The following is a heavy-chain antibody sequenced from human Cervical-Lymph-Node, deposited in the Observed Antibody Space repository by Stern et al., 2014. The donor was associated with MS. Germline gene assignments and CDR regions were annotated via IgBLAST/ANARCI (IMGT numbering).Heavy chain of an antibody. Sequence: QLQLQESGPGLVKPSGTLSLTCAVSGGSISSSNWWSWVRQPPGKGLERXGEIYHSRRTNYNPSLKRRVTISVDKSKNQFSLKLSSVTAADTAVYYCARCDYYYYYYGMDVWGQGTTVTVSS. CDR3: ARCDYYYYYYGMDV. D-gene: IGHD2-21*02. J-gene: IGHJ6*02. CDR2: IYHSRRT. CDR1: GGSISSSNW. V-gene: IGHV4-4*02.